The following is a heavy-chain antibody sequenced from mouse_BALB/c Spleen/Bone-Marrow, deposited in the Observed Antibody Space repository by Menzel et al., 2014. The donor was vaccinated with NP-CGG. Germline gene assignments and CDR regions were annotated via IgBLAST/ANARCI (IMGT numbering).Heavy chain of an antibody. Sequence: VQLQQSGPGLVAPSQSLSITCSVSGFSLTSYGVHWVRQPPGKGLEWLVVIWSDGSTTYNSALKSRLVISKDNSKSQVFLKLNGLQTDDTAMYYCARRGDYDEGYAMDYWGQGTSVTVSS. CDR1: GFSLTSYG. CDR2: IWSDGST. CDR3: ARRGDYDEGYAMDY. J-gene: IGHJ4*01. D-gene: IGHD2-4*01. V-gene: IGHV2-6*02.